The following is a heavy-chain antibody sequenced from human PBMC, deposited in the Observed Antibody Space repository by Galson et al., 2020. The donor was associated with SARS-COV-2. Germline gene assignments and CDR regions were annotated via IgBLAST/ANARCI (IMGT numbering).Heavy chain of an antibody. CDR3: ARADYGDYMDY. CDR1: GFTFSSYW. D-gene: IGHD4-17*01. J-gene: IGHJ4*02. Sequence: GESLKISCAASGFTFSSYWMSWVRQAPGKGLEWVANIKQDGSEKYYVDSVKGRFTISRDNTKHSLYLQMNSLRAEDTAVYYCARADYGDYMDYWGQGTLVTVSS. V-gene: IGHV3-7*01. CDR2: IKQDGSEK.